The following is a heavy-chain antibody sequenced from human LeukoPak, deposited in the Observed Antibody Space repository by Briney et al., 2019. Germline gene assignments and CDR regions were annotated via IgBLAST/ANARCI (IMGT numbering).Heavy chain of an antibody. D-gene: IGHD1-26*01. CDR1: GFSFSSYV. V-gene: IGHV3-23*01. CDR3: ARAGSWSSRPYFDY. CDR2: VSGSGGST. Sequence: PGGSLRHSCAASGFSFSSYVRSWVRQAPGKGLEWVSAVSGSGGSTYSADSVKGRFTISRDNSKNMVYLQTSSLRAEDTAVYYCARAGSWSSRPYFDYWGQGILVSVSS. J-gene: IGHJ4*02.